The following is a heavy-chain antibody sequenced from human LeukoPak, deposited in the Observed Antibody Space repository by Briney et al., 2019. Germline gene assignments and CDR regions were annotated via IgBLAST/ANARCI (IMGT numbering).Heavy chain of an antibody. CDR3: AREGSPSGDYSCFFEH. J-gene: IGHJ4*02. CDR2: ISYDGSNK. CDR1: GFTFSSYA. D-gene: IGHD4-17*01. V-gene: IGHV3-30-3*01. Sequence: GGSLRLSCAASGFTFSSYAMHWVRQAPGKGLEWVAVISYDGSNKYYADSVKGRFTISRDNSKNTLYLQMNSLRAEDTAVYYCAREGSPSGDYSCFFEHWGQGTLVTVSS.